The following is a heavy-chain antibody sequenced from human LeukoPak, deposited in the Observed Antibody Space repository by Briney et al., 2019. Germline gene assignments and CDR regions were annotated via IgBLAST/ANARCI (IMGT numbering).Heavy chain of an antibody. J-gene: IGHJ6*03. Sequence: SETLSLTCTVSGGSISSYYWSWIRQPPGKGLEWIGYIYYSGSTNYNPSLKSRVTISVDTSKNQFSLKLSSVTAADTAVYYCARFPHGYMDVWGKGTTVTVSS. CDR2: IYYSGST. V-gene: IGHV4-59*12. CDR1: GGSISSYY. CDR3: ARFPHGYMDV.